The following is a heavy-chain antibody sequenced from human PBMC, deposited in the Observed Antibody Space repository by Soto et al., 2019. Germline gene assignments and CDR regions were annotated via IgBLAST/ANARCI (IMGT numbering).Heavy chain of an antibody. J-gene: IGHJ3*02. Sequence: QVQLVESGGGVDQPGRSLRLSCAASGFTFRSYCMHWVRQAPGKGLEWVAVISYDGSNKYYADSVKGRLTISRDNSKITLYLQMNSMRGEGTAVYYCAKDNGSGCDWLRVGDASDIWGQGTMVTVSS. V-gene: IGHV3-30*18. CDR2: ISYDGSNK. D-gene: IGHD5-12*01. CDR3: AKDNGSGCDWLRVGDASDI. CDR1: GFTFRSYC.